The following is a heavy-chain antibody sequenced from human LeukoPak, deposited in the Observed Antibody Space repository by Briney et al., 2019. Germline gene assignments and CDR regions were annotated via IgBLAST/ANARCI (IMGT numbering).Heavy chain of an antibody. J-gene: IGHJ3*02. CDR2: ISAYNGDI. CDR3: ARESGSDAFDI. Sequence: ASVKVSCKASGYTFTKYGVSWVRQAPGQGLEWMGWISAYNGDIKYAQRGKGRVTMTTDTSTSTVYMELRSLRSDDTAVYYCARESGSDAFDIWGQGTMVTVSA. CDR1: GYTFTKYG. V-gene: IGHV1-18*01.